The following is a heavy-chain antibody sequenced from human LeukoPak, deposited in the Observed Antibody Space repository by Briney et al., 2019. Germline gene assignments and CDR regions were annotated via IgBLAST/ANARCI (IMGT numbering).Heavy chain of an antibody. V-gene: IGHV3-48*04. Sequence: PGGSLRLSCAASGFTFSSYSMNWVRQAPGKGLEWVSYISSSGSTIYYADSVKGRFTISRDNAKNSLYLQMNSLRAEDTAVYYCARGNDVVVRNDAFDIWGQGTMVTVSS. CDR3: ARGNDVVVRNDAFDI. D-gene: IGHD2-2*01. CDR2: ISSSGSTI. J-gene: IGHJ3*02. CDR1: GFTFSSYS.